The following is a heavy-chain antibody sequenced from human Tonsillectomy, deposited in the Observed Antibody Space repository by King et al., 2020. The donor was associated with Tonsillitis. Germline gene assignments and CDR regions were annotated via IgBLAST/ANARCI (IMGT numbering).Heavy chain of an antibody. CDR2: IWYDGSTK. J-gene: IGHJ4*02. Sequence: QLVQSGGGVVQPGRSLRLSCAASGFTFSSFGMHWVRQAPGKGLEWVAVIWYDGSTKYYADSVKGRFTISRDNSKNTLYLQMNSLRAEDTAVYYCAKDEASSSSFPSYWGQGTLVTVSS. CDR1: GFTFSSFG. V-gene: IGHV3-33*06. CDR3: AKDEASSSSFPSY. D-gene: IGHD6-6*01.